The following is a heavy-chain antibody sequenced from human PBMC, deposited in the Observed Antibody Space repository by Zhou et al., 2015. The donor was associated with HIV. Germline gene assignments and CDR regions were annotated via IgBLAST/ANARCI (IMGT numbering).Heavy chain of an antibody. CDR1: GYTFTSYY. V-gene: IGHV1-46*01. CDR3: ARERNGSNPHYGGNSGPFDY. D-gene: IGHD4-23*01. Sequence: QVQLVQSGAEVKKPGASVKVSCKASGYTFTSYYMHWVRQAPGQGLEWMGIINPSGGSTSYAQKFQGRVTMTRDTSTSTVYMELSSLRSEDTAVYYCARERNGSNPHYGGNSGPFDYWGQGTLGHRSPQ. J-gene: IGHJ4*02. CDR2: INPSGGST.